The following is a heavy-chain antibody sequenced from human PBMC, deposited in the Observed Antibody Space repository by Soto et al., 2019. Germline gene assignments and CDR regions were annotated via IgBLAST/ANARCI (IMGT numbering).Heavy chain of an antibody. V-gene: IGHV1-69*05. CDR3: AREPTHRSGFDP. CDR1: GGTFSSYA. D-gene: IGHD2-15*01. J-gene: IGHJ5*02. CDR2: IIPIFGTA. Sequence: GASVKVSCKASGGTFSSYAISWVRQAPGQGLEWMGGIIPIFGTANYAQKFQGRVTITRDTSASTAYMELSSLRSEDTAVYYCAREPTHRSGFDPWGQGTLVTVSS.